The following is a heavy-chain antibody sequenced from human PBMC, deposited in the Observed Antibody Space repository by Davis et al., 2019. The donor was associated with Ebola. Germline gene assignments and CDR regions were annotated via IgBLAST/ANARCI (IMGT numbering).Heavy chain of an antibody. J-gene: IGHJ4*02. CDR1: GYSFTSYW. Sequence: TVSCKGSGYSFTSYWIGWVRQMPGKGLEWMGIIYPGDSDTRYSPSFQGQVTISADKSISTAYLQWSSLKASDTAMYYCARQIRSSGYFDYWGQGTLVTVSS. D-gene: IGHD6-19*01. CDR2: IYPGDSDT. V-gene: IGHV5-51*01. CDR3: ARQIRSSGYFDY.